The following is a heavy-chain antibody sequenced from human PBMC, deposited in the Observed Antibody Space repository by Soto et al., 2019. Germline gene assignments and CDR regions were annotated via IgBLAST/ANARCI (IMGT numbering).Heavy chain of an antibody. CDR3: ARGSYNILTGYYLDY. Sequence: PSQTLSLTCTVAGGSFSTLYWSWVRQPPGKGLEWIGYIYYSANTNYNPSLKSRVTISFDTSRSQFSLKLRSVTAADTAVYYCARGSYNILTGYYLDYWGQGTLVTVSS. D-gene: IGHD3-9*01. CDR2: IYYSANT. V-gene: IGHV4-59*11. CDR1: GGSFSTLY. J-gene: IGHJ4*01.